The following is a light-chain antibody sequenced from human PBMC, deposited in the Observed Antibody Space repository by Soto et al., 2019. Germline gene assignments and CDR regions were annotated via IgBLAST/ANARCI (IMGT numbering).Light chain of an antibody. CDR3: ASWDNNRSGYV. V-gene: IGLV1-47*01. CDR2: RNK. Sequence: QSLLTQPPSASGTPGQTVNISCSGSTSNIGKTFVYWYQHFPGTAPKLLIYRNKLRPSGVPDRFSASKSGTSTSLAISGLRSEDEADYYCASWDNNRSGYVFGTGTQLTVL. J-gene: IGLJ1*01. CDR1: TSNIGKTF.